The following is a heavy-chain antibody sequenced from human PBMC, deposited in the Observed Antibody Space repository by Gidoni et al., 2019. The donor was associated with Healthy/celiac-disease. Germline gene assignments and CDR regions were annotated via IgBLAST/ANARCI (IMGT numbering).Heavy chain of an antibody. Sequence: QVQLVESGGGVVQPGRSLRLSCAASGFTFSSYGMHWVRQAPGKGLEWVAVIWYDGSNKYYADSVKGRFTISRDNSKNTLYLQMNSLRAEDTAVYYCARVSYGSGSYSPLDYWGQGTLVTVSS. CDR1: GFTFSSYG. V-gene: IGHV3-33*01. D-gene: IGHD3-10*01. CDR3: ARVSYGSGSYSPLDY. CDR2: IWYDGSNK. J-gene: IGHJ4*02.